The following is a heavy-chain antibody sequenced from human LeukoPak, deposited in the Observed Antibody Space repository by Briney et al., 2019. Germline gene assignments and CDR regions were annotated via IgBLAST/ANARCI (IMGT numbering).Heavy chain of an antibody. J-gene: IGHJ4*02. CDR2: ISGSGGST. CDR1: GFTFSSYA. CDR3: AKVDVVANDY. V-gene: IGHV3-23*01. D-gene: IGHD2-2*01. Sequence: GRSLRLSCAASGFTFSSYAMSWVRQAPGKGLEWVSAISGSGGSTYFADSVKGRFTISRDNSKNTLYLQMNSLRAEDTAVYYCAKVDVVANDYWGQGTLVTVSS.